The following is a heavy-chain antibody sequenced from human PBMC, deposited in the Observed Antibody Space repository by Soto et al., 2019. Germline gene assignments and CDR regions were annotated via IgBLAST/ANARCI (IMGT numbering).Heavy chain of an antibody. D-gene: IGHD2-15*01. Sequence: KLGNAKRTVTLACTFPWFSLHSNRVGVGWIRQPPGKALEWLALIYWDDDKRYSPSLKSRLTITKDTSKNQVVLTMTNMDPVDTATYYCAHLTQWWLDYWGQGTLVTVSS. CDR2: IYWDDDK. CDR1: WFSLHSNRVG. J-gene: IGHJ4*02. CDR3: AHLTQWWLDY. V-gene: IGHV2-5*02.